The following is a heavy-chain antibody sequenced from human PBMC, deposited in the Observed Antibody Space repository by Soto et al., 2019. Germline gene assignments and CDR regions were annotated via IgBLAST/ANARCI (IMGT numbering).Heavy chain of an antibody. V-gene: IGHV3-30*18. D-gene: IGHD2-15*01. J-gene: IGHJ4*02. CDR1: GFTFSSYG. Sequence: QVQLVESGGGVVQPGRSLRLSCAASGFTFSSYGMHWVRQAPGKGLEWVAVKSYDGSNKYYADSVKGRFTISRDNSKNTLYLQMNSLRAEDTAVYYCAKLSVVVAATLGDYWGQGTLVTVSS. CDR3: AKLSVVVAATLGDY. CDR2: KSYDGSNK.